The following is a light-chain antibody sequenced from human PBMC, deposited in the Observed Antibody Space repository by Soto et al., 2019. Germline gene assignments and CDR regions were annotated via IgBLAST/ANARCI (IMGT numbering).Light chain of an antibody. V-gene: IGKV3-20*01. CDR2: ATS. CDR3: QLDSRSWT. Sequence: VLTQGPGALSLYRGQRAPLSCSASQSVNSVNLAWYKQKPGHAPSPLISATSSRATGIPGRFGGTGSGTDFTLTIRRLEPEDFAVYDCQLDSRSWTFCPVT. CDR1: QSVNSVN. J-gene: IGKJ1*01.